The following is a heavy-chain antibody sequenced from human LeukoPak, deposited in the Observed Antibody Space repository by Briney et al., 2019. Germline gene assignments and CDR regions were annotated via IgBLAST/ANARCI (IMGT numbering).Heavy chain of an antibody. J-gene: IGHJ4*02. Sequence: GGSLRLSCAASGFTFSSYAMSWVRQAPGKGLEWVSAISGSGGSTYYADSVKGRFTISRDNSKNTLYLQMNSLRAEDTAVYYRAKDLGQQLVSAYFDYWGQGTLVTVSS. CDR1: GFTFSSYA. CDR2: ISGSGGST. CDR3: AKDLGQQLVSAYFDY. V-gene: IGHV3-23*01. D-gene: IGHD6-13*01.